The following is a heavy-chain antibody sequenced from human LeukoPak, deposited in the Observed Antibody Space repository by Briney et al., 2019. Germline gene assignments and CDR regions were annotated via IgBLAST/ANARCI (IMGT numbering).Heavy chain of an antibody. J-gene: IGHJ3*01. D-gene: IGHD5-12*01. CDR1: GFTFSSYA. Sequence: GGSLRLSCAASGFTFSSYAMSWVRQAPGKGLEWVSAISGSGGSTYYADSVKGRFTISRDNSKNTLYLQMNSLRAEDKAVYYCAKALQTIVATTVSHWGQGTMVTVSS. CDR3: AKALQTIVATTVSH. V-gene: IGHV3-23*01. CDR2: ISGSGGST.